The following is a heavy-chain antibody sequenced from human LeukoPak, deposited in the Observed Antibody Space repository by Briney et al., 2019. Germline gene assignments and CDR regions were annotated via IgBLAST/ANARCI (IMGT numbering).Heavy chain of an antibody. J-gene: IGHJ4*02. V-gene: IGHV3-30*18. Sequence: GGSLRLSCAAPGFTFSSYGMHWVRQAPGKGLEWVAVISYDGSNKYYADSVKGRFTISRDNSKNTLYLQMNSLRAEDTAVYYCAKVPAEHWGQGTLVTVSS. CDR1: GFTFSSYG. D-gene: IGHD1-14*01. CDR3: AKVPAEH. CDR2: ISYDGSNK.